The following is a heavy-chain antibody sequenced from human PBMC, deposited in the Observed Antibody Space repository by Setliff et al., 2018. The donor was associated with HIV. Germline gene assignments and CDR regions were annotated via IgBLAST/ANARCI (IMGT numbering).Heavy chain of an antibody. CDR3: ARHQMTIAAIQPLYLWYFDL. Sequence: PSETLSLTCAVSGGTFSLHYYTWIRQSPLRGLEWIGEINHSGGTRYNPSLESRVTMSLDSSRKQFSLRLSSVTAADTAVYYCARHQMTIAAIQPLYLWYFDLWGRGTLVTVSS. V-gene: IGHV4-34*01. CDR2: INHSGGT. D-gene: IGHD5-18*01. J-gene: IGHJ2*01. CDR1: GGTFSLHY.